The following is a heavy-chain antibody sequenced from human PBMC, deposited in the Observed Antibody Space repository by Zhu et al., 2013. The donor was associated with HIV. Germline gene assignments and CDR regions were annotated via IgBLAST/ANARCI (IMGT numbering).Heavy chain of an antibody. CDR2: INPKSGGI. D-gene: IGHD6-19*01. CDR3: ARAVAATGVRFDY. Sequence: QVQLVQSGAEVKKPGASVKVSCKASGYTFIGYYMHWVRQAPGQGLEWMGWINPKSGGINYVQKFQGRVTLTRDTSNRTAYMEMSGLRSDDTAVYYCARAVAATGVRFDYWGQGTLVTVSS. CDR1: GYTFIGYY. V-gene: IGHV1-2*02. J-gene: IGHJ4*02.